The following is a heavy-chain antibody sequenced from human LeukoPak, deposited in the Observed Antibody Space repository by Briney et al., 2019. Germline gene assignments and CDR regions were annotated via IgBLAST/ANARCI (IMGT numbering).Heavy chain of an antibody. CDR1: GYTFTSYG. CDR2: IGPYNGNT. Sequence: GSSVKVSCKASGYTFTSYGISWVRQAPGQGLEWMGWIGPYNGNTNYAQDLQGRVTTTTDTSTSTAYMELGSLGSDDTAVYYCARDHDSLVRGVIGYWGQGTLVTVSS. J-gene: IGHJ4*02. CDR3: ARDHDSLVRGVIGY. V-gene: IGHV1-18*01. D-gene: IGHD3-10*01.